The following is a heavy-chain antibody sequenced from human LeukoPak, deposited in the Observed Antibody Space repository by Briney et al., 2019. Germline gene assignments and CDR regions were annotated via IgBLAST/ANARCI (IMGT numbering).Heavy chain of an antibody. CDR3: ARYRRRYYDSSGYYYYGMDV. J-gene: IGHJ6*02. CDR1: GYTFTSYY. CDR2: INPSGGST. D-gene: IGHD3-22*01. Sequence: ASVKVSCKASGYTFTSYYMHWVRQAPGQGLEWMGIINPSGGSTSYAQKFQGRVTMTRDTSTSTVYMELSSLRSEDTAVYYCARYRRRYYDSSGYYYYGMDVWGQGTTVTVSS. V-gene: IGHV1-46*01.